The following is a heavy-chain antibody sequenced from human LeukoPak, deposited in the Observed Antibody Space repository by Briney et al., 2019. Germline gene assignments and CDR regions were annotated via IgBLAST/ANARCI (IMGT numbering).Heavy chain of an antibody. Sequence: GGSLRLSCAASGFSFSTQRMHWVRQAPGKGLVWVSYISSSSSYTNYADSVKGRFTISRDNAKNSLYLQMNSLRAEDTAVCYCARALYYYYGMDVWGQGTTVTVSS. V-gene: IGHV3-21*01. J-gene: IGHJ6*02. CDR1: GFSFSTQR. CDR2: ISSSSSYT. CDR3: ARALYYYYGMDV.